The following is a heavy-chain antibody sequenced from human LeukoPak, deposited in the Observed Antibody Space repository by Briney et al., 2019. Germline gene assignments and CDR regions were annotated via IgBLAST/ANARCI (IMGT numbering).Heavy chain of an antibody. V-gene: IGHV3-48*04. D-gene: IGHD6-13*01. CDR1: EFTFVRYA. Sequence: GGSLRLSCAASEFTFVRYAMNWVRQAPGKGLEWVSYISSSSFKIGYADSMKGRFTISRDNSKNSLYLQMDSLRVEDTAVYYCVRDPSYGSSWYYYMDVWGKGTMVTVSS. CDR3: VRDPSYGSSWYYYMDV. J-gene: IGHJ6*03. CDR2: ISSSSFKI.